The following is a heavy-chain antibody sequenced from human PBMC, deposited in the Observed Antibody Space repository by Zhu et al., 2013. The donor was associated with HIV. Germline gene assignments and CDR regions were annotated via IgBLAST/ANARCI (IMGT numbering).Heavy chain of an antibody. CDR1: GYTFTSYD. D-gene: IGHD3-3*01. J-gene: IGHJ4*02. Sequence: QVQLVQSGAEVKKPGASVKVSCKASGYTFTSYDINWVRQATGQGLEWMGWMNPNSGNTGYAQKFQGRVTTTRNTSISTAYMELSSLRSEDTAVYYCAIGPRDYDFWSGYPEDYWGQGTLVTVSS. CDR2: MNPNSGNT. CDR3: AIGPRDYDFWSGYPEDY. V-gene: IGHV1-8*03.